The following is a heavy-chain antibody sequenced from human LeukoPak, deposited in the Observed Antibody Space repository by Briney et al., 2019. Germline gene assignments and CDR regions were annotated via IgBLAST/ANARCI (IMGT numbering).Heavy chain of an antibody. J-gene: IGHJ6*03. CDR3: AKIYSSSSSYYYYYYMDV. D-gene: IGHD6-6*01. Sequence: GGSLRLSCAATGFTFSSYAMSWVRQAPGKGLEWVSAISGSGGSTYYADSVKGRFTISRDNSKNTLYLQMNSLRAEDTAVYYCAKIYSSSSSYYYYYYMDVWGKGTTVTVSS. V-gene: IGHV3-23*01. CDR2: ISGSGGST. CDR1: GFTFSSYA.